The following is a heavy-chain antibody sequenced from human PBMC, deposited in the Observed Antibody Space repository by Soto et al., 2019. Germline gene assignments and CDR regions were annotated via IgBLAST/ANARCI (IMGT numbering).Heavy chain of an antibody. J-gene: IGHJ6*02. Sequence: ASVKVSCKASGGTFSSYAISWVRQAPGQGLEWMGGIIPIFGTANYAQKFQGRVTITADKATSTAYMELSRLRSEDTAVYYWASPQRRSYYRMDVWGQGTTVPVSS. CDR3: ASPQRRSYYRMDV. CDR2: IIPIFGTA. CDR1: GGTFSSYA. V-gene: IGHV1-69*06.